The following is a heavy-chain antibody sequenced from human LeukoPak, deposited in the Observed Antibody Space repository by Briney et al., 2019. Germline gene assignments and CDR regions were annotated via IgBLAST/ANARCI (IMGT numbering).Heavy chain of an antibody. CDR3: ARDRGSGTSNNWFDP. D-gene: IGHD3-10*01. CDR2: IWYDGSNK. CDR1: GFTFSSYG. J-gene: IGHJ5*02. V-gene: IGHV3-33*01. Sequence: GGSLRLSCAASGFTFSSYGMHWVRQAPGKGLEWVAVIWYDGSNKYYADSVKGRFTISRDNSKNTLYLQMNSLRAEDTAVYYCARDRGSGTSNNWFDPWAREPWSPSPQ.